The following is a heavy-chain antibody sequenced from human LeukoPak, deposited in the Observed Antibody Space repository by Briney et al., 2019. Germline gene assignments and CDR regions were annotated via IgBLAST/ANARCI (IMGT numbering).Heavy chain of an antibody. CDR2: IKQDGNEK. V-gene: IGHV3-7*01. J-gene: IGHJ5*01. CDR3: AKEGAYPIVTYDS. Sequence: GGSLTLSCAASGFTFSRYWMNWVPQAPGKGLEWVANIKQDGNEKLYGDSVKGRFSISRDNAKNSLYLQMDSLRAEDTAVYYCAKEGAYPIVTYDSWGQGALVTVS. CDR1: GFTFSRYW. D-gene: IGHD4-11*01.